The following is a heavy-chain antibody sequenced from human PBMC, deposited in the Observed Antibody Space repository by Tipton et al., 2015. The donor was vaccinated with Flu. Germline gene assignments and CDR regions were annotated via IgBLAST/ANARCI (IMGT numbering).Heavy chain of an antibody. V-gene: IGHV1-69*06. J-gene: IGHJ3*02. CDR3: ARIRVMATIAGAFDI. CDR2: IIPIFGTA. Sequence: QSGAEVKKPGASVKVSCKASGYTFTSYGISWVRQAPGQGLEWMGGIIPIFGTANYAQKFQGRVTITADKSTSTAYMELSSLRSEDTAVYYCARIRVMATIAGAFDIWGQGTMVTVSS. CDR1: GYTFTSYG. D-gene: IGHD5-24*01.